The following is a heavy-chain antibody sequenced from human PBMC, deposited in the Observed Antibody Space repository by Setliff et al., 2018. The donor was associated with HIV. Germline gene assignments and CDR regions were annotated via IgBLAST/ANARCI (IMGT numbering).Heavy chain of an antibody. V-gene: IGHV4-39*02. CDR1: GASISNSNSY. CDR2: IYYSGST. J-gene: IGHJ4*02. D-gene: IGHD3-16*02. CDR3: ARETYDYVWGTYRYRPRHFDY. Sequence: KASETLSLTCSVYGASISNSNSYWGWIRQTPGKRLEWLASIYYSGSTSYNPSLSSRLTISVDTSKNQLSLKLSSVTAADTAVYYCARETYDYVWGTYRYRPRHFDYWGQGTLVTVSS.